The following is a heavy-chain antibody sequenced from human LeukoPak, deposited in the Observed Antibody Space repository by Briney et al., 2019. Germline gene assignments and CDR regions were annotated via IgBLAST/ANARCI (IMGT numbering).Heavy chain of an antibody. CDR2: IKPDGSAT. CDR1: GFTLRSEW. V-gene: IGHV3-7*01. Sequence: GGSLRLSCAASGFTLRSEWMSWLRQAPEKGLEWVANIKPDGSATAYADSVKGRFTISRDNAKNSLYLQMNSLRAEDTAVYYCARAKDIVVVPAALDYWGQGTLVTVSS. D-gene: IGHD2-2*01. J-gene: IGHJ4*02. CDR3: ARAKDIVVVPAALDY.